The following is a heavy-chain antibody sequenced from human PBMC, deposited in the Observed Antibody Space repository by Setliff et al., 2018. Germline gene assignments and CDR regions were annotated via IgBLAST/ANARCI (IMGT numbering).Heavy chain of an antibody. V-gene: IGHV4-59*02. CDR2: ISYSGIT. CDR1: CASVSSHY. J-gene: IGHJ1*01. CDR3: VREGYSEYCQD. D-gene: IGHD1-1*01. Sequence: SETLSLTCNVSCASVSSHYWDWIRQPPGKGLEWIGFISYSGITTYNVSLKSRVSISVDTSKNQLSLTLSSVTAADTAVYYCVREGYSEYCQDWGRGTLVTVSS.